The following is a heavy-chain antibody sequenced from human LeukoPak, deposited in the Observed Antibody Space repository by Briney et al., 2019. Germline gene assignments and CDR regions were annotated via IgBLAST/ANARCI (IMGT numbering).Heavy chain of an antibody. D-gene: IGHD3-10*01. CDR1: GYTFTGYY. Sequence: GASVKVSCKASGYTFTGYYMHWVQQAPGQGLEWMGWINPNSGGTNYAQKFQGRVTMTRDTSISTAYMELSRLRSDDTAVYYCARRVGVRGVIGAFDIWGQGTMVTVSS. CDR2: INPNSGGT. V-gene: IGHV1-2*02. J-gene: IGHJ3*02. CDR3: ARRVGVRGVIGAFDI.